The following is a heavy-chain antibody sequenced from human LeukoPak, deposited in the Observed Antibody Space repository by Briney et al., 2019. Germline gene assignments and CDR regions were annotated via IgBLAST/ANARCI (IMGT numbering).Heavy chain of an antibody. V-gene: IGHV4-61*02. CDR2: IYTSGST. CDR3: ARFGGGSPGAFDI. J-gene: IGHJ3*02. Sequence: PSQTLSLTCTVSGGSISSGSYYWSWIRQPAGKGLEWIGRIYTSGSTNYNPSLKSRVTISVDTSKNQFSLKLSSVTAADTAVYYCARFGGGSPGAFDIWGQGTMVTVSS. D-gene: IGHD2-15*01. CDR1: GGSISSGSYY.